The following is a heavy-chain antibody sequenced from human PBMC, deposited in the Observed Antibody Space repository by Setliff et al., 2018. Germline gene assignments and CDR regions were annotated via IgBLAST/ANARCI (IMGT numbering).Heavy chain of an antibody. D-gene: IGHD3-10*01. V-gene: IGHV1-2*02. Sequence: GASVKVSCKASGYVFSAYYMHWVRQAPGQGLEWMGWINPNSGGTNYAQKFQGRVTMTRDTSISTAYMELSRLRSDDTAVYYCAKDFKGSRSPLDAFDIWGQGTMVTVSS. CDR2: INPNSGGT. CDR1: GYVFSAYY. J-gene: IGHJ3*02. CDR3: AKDFKGSRSPLDAFDI.